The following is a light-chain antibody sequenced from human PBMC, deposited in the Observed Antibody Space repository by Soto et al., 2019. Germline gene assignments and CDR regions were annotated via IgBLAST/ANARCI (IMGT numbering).Light chain of an antibody. V-gene: IGKV3-20*01. Sequence: EIVLTQSLGTLSLSPGERATLSCRASQSVSSSYLAWYQQKPGQAPRLLIYGVYTRASGIPDRFSGSGSGTEFTLTITRLEPEDSGVYFCQHYGYSQWAFGQGTKVDIK. CDR1: QSVSSSY. CDR2: GVY. J-gene: IGKJ1*01. CDR3: QHYGYSQWA.